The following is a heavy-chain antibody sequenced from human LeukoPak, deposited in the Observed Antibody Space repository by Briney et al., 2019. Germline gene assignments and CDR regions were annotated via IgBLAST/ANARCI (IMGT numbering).Heavy chain of an antibody. J-gene: IGHJ4*02. CDR3: ARAYSSGLIDY. D-gene: IGHD6-19*01. CDR1: GYTFTSYD. V-gene: IGHV1-8*03. CDR2: MNPNSGNT. Sequence: ASVKVSCKASGYTFTSYDINWVRQATGQGLEWMGWMNPNSGNTGYAQKFQGRVTITRNTSISTAYIELSSLRSEDTAVYYCARAYSSGLIDYWGQGTLVTVSS.